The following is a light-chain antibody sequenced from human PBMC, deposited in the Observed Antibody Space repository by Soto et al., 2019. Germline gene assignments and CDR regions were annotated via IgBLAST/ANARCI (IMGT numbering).Light chain of an antibody. CDR2: EVS. V-gene: IGLV2-14*01. CDR1: SSDIGFYKY. Sequence: QSALTQPASVSGSTGQSITIYGTGTSSDIGFYKYVSWYHQHPGKAPKVMIYEVSNRPSGVSSRFSGSKSGNTASLTISGLQAEDEADYYCSSFTSSSPEVFCGGTKLTVL. J-gene: IGLJ3*02. CDR3: SSFTSSSPEV.